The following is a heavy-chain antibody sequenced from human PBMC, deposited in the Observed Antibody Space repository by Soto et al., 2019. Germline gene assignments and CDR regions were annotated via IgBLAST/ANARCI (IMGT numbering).Heavy chain of an antibody. J-gene: IGHJ4*02. V-gene: IGHV3-23*01. Sequence: GGSLRLSCAASGFTFSSYAMSWVRQAPGKGLEWVSAISGSGGSTYYADSVKGRFTSSRDNSKNTLYLQMNSLRAEDTAVYYCAKRKKGIAARSAQFDYWGQGTLVTAPQ. CDR1: GFTFSSYA. CDR3: AKRKKGIAARSAQFDY. D-gene: IGHD6-6*01. CDR2: ISGSGGST.